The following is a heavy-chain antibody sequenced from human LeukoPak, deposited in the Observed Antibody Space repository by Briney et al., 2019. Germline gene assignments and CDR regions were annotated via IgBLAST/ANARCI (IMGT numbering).Heavy chain of an antibody. CDR2: ISSSGSTI. CDR3: AELGITMIGGV. J-gene: IGHJ6*04. D-gene: IGHD3-10*02. V-gene: IGHV3-48*03. Sequence: GGSLRLSCAASGFTFSSYEMNWVRQAPGKGLEWVSYISSSGSTIYYADSVKGRSTISRDNAKNSLYLQMNSLRAEDTAVYYCAELGITMIGGVWGRGTTVTISS. CDR1: GFTFSSYE.